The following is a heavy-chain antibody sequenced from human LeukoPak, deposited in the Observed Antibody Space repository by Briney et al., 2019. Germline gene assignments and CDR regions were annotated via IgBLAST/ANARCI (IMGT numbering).Heavy chain of an antibody. Sequence: SETLSLTCAVYGGSFSGYYWSWIRQPPGKGLEWIGEINHSGSTNYNPSLKSRVTISVNTSKNQFSLKLSSVTAADTAVYYCARLASVYSSSSHSYSYYMDVWGKGTTVTVSS. V-gene: IGHV4-34*01. CDR2: INHSGST. CDR3: ARLASVYSSSSHSYSYYMDV. D-gene: IGHD6-6*01. CDR1: GGSFSGYY. J-gene: IGHJ6*03.